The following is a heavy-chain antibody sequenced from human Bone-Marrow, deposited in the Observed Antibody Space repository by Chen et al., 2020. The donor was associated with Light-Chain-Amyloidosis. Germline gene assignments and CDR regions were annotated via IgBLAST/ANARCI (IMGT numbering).Heavy chain of an antibody. CDR3: ARDRFAFDS. J-gene: IGHJ3*01. CDR2: IHPGSGDT. V-gene: IGHV1-46*01. Sequence: QVKLVQSGAEMKKPGASVKLSCKSSGNTFTTFYMHWVRQAPGQGLEWMGVIHPGSGDTNYAHKIQGRFTMTRDTSTSTVYMELSSLRSEDTAMYYCARDRFAFDSWGQGTMVTVSS. CDR1: GNTFTTFY.